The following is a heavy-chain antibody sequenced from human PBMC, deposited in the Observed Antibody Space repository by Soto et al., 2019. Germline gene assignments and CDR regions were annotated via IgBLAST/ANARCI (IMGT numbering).Heavy chain of an antibody. Sequence: QVQLVESGGGVVQPGRSLRLSCAASGFTFSSYGMHWVRQAPGKGLEWVAVIWYDGSNKYYADSVKGRFTISSDNSKNTLYLQMNSLRAEDTAVYYCARGGTMVRGVIAWFDPWGQGTLVTVSS. J-gene: IGHJ5*02. D-gene: IGHD3-10*01. CDR1: GFTFSSYG. CDR2: IWYDGSNK. V-gene: IGHV3-33*01. CDR3: ARGGTMVRGVIAWFDP.